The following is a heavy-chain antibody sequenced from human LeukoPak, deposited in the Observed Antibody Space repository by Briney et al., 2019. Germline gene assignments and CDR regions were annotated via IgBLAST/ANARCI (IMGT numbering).Heavy chain of an antibody. CDR2: IYSGGST. D-gene: IGHD3-22*01. J-gene: IGHJ4*02. CDR3: AGTPYHYDSSGYYY. V-gene: IGHV3-53*01. CDR1: GFTVSSNY. Sequence: PGGSLRLSCAASGFTVSSNYMSWVRQAPGKGLEWVSVIYSGGSTYYADSVKGRFTISRDNSKNTLYLQMNSLRAEDTAVYYCAGTPYHYDSSGYYYWGQGTLVTVSS.